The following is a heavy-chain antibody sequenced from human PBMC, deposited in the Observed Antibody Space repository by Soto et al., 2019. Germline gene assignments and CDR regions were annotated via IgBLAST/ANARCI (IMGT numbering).Heavy chain of an antibody. CDR1: GGSISSGDYY. CDR3: ATVPVGGMAHI. V-gene: IGHV4-31*03. D-gene: IGHD2-15*01. CDR2: ISYRGST. Sequence: QVQLQESGPGLVKPSQTLSLTCTVSGGSISSGDYYWSWIRQHPGKGLEWIGYISYRGSTYYNPSLKTRVTISVDPSKNQFALKLSSVTAADTAVYYCATVPVGGMAHIWGQGTLVTVSS. J-gene: IGHJ4*02.